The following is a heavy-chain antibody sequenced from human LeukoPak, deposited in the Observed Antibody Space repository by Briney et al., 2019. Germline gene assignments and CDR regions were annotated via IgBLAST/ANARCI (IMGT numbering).Heavy chain of an antibody. CDR2: ISSSGSTI. CDR3: ARVATTEYFQH. J-gene: IGHJ1*01. D-gene: IGHD5-12*01. CDR1: GFTFSDYY. V-gene: IGHV3-11*01. Sequence: GGSLRLSCAASGFTFSDYYMSWIRQAPAKGLEWVSYISSSGSTIYYADFVKGRFTISRDNAKNSLYLQSNSLRAEVTAVYYCARVATTEYFQHWGQGTLVAVYS.